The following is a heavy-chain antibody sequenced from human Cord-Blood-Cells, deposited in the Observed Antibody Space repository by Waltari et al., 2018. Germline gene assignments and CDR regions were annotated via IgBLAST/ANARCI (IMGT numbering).Heavy chain of an antibody. V-gene: IGHV3-7*01. CDR2: IKQDGSGK. Sequence: EVQLVESGGGLVQPGGSLRLSCAASGFTFSSYWMSWVRQAPGKGMGGVAKIKQDGSGKYYVDSVKGRFTISRDNAKNSLYLQMNSLRAEDTAVYYCARDGMIPRDVWGQGTTVTVSS. D-gene: IGHD3-16*01. CDR3: ARDGMIPRDV. J-gene: IGHJ6*02. CDR1: GFTFSSYW.